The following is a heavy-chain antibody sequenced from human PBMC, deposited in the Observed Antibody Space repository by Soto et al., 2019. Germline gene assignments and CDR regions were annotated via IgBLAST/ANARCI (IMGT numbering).Heavy chain of an antibody. CDR2: ISYDGSNK. Sequence: VGSLRLSCAASGFTFSSYAMHWVRQAPGKGLEWVAVISYDGSNKYYADSVKGRFTISRDNSKNTLYLQMNSLRAEDTAVYYCARAGPVRGVIITNYYYYYGMDVWGQGTTVTVSS. D-gene: IGHD3-10*02. V-gene: IGHV3-30-3*01. CDR3: ARAGPVRGVIITNYYYYYGMDV. CDR1: GFTFSSYA. J-gene: IGHJ6*02.